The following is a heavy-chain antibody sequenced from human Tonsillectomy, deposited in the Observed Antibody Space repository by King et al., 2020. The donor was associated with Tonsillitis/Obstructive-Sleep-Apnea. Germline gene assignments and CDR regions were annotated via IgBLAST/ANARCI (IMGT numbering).Heavy chain of an antibody. Sequence: QLQESGPGLVKPSETLSLTCTVSDGSISSSSYYWGWIRQPPGKGLEWIGIIYYSWSTYYNPSLKSRVTISVHTSKNQFSLKLSAVTAADTAVYYCGTRAIFGVVIHDYWGQGTQVTVSS. CDR1: DGSISSSSYY. J-gene: IGHJ4*02. D-gene: IGHD3-3*01. CDR3: GTRAIFGVVIHDY. CDR2: IYYSWST. V-gene: IGHV4-39*01.